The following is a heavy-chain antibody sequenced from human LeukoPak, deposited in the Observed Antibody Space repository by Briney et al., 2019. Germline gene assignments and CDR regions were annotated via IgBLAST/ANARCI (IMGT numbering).Heavy chain of an antibody. J-gene: IGHJ3*02. CDR2: ISGSGGST. CDR1: GFTFSSYA. CDR3: AKVGAVAGAFDI. Sequence: GGPLRLSCAASGFTFSSYAMSWVRQAPGKGLEWVSAISGSGGSTYYADSVKGRFTISRDNSKNTLYLQMNSLRAEDTAVYYCAKVGAVAGAFDIWGQGTMVTVSS. V-gene: IGHV3-23*01. D-gene: IGHD6-19*01.